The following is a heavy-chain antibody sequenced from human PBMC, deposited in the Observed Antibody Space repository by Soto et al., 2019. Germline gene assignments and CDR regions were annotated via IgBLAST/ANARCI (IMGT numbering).Heavy chain of an antibody. V-gene: IGHV5-51*01. Sequence: GESLKISCKGSGYSFTSYWIGWVRQMPGKGLEWMGIIYPGDSDTRYSPSFQGQVTISAGKSISTAYLQWSSLKASDTAMYYCARRKSSSSPFDSYYYYYGMDVWGQGTTVTVSS. CDR2: IYPGDSDT. J-gene: IGHJ6*02. CDR3: ARRKSSSSPFDSYYYYYGMDV. CDR1: GYSFTSYW. D-gene: IGHD6-6*01.